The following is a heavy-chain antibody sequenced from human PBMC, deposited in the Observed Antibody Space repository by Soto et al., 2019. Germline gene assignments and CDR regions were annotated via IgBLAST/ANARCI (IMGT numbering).Heavy chain of an antibody. CDR2: IYSGGAT. CDR1: GFTVSNNY. J-gene: IGHJ4*02. Sequence: ESGGGLVQPGGSLRLSCAASGFTVSNNYMRWVRQAPGKGLEWVSLIYSGGATYYADSVKGRFTISRDNSKNTLYLQMNSLSAEDTAVHYCARDGTYNWVGGQGILVTVSS. V-gene: IGHV3-66*01. D-gene: IGHD1-1*01. CDR3: ARDGTYNWV.